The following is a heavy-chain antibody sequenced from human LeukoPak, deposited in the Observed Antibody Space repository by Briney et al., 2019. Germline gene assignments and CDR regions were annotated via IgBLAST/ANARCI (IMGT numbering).Heavy chain of an antibody. D-gene: IGHD6-19*01. CDR3: ASPRPANGIAVSGNLDY. J-gene: IGHJ4*02. V-gene: IGHV3-23*01. Sequence: GGSLRLSCAAFGFTFTNYAMRWIRQAPGKGLEWVSAISNGGGSTYYTDSVKGRFTISRDNSKHTLYLQMNSLRAEDTAVYYCASPRPANGIAVSGNLDYWGQGTLVTVSS. CDR2: ISNGGGST. CDR1: GFTFTNYA.